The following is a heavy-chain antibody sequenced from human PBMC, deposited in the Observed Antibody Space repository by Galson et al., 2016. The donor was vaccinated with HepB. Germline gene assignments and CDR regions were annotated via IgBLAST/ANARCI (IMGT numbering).Heavy chain of an antibody. CDR1: GFTFSTYG. CDR2: IWYDGINK. V-gene: IGHV3-30*19. CDR3: ARRRIQLGSMDV. D-gene: IGHD5-18*01. J-gene: IGHJ6*02. Sequence: SLRLSCAASGFTFSTYGMHWVRQAPGKGLEWVAVIWYDGINKFYADSVKGRFTISRDNSKHTLYLQMNSLRAEDTAVYYCARRRIQLGSMDVWGQGTTVTVSS.